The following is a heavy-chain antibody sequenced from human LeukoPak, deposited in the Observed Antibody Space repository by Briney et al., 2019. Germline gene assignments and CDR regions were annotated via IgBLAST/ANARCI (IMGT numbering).Heavy chain of an antibody. CDR3: ARQGIYYGSGSYYNRHYYYYMDV. CDR2: IFPGDSDT. V-gene: IGHV5-51*01. Sequence: GESLKISCKGSGYSFTSYWIGWVRQVPEKGLEWMGIIFPGDSDTRYSPSFQGQVTISADESISTAYLQWSSLKASDTAMYYCARQGIYYGSGSYYNRHYYYYMDVWGKGTTVTVSS. CDR1: GYSFTSYW. D-gene: IGHD3-10*01. J-gene: IGHJ6*03.